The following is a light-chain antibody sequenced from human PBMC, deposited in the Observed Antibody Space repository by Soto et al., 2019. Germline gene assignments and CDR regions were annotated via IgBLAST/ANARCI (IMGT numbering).Light chain of an antibody. J-gene: IGLJ2*01. CDR2: DTN. CDR3: GTWDTRLSVVV. Sequence: QSVLTQPPSVSAAPGPKVTISFSGSGSNIGKNDVSWYLQLPGPAPKLLIYDTNKRPSGIPDRFSGSKSGTSATLGITGLQTGDEADYFCGTWDTRLSVVVFGGGTKLTVL. V-gene: IGLV1-51*01. CDR1: GSNIGKND.